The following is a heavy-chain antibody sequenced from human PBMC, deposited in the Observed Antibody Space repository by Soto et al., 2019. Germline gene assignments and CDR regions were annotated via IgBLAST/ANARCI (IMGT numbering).Heavy chain of an antibody. CDR1: GYTFTSYG. Sequence: GASVKVSCKASGYTFTSYGISWVRQAPGQGLEWMGWISAYNGNTNYAQKLQGRVTMTTDTSTSTAYIEQRSLRSDDTAVYYCARVSLVLRFLEWLFDYMDVWGKGTTVTVSS. D-gene: IGHD3-3*01. CDR3: ARVSLVLRFLEWLFDYMDV. V-gene: IGHV1-18*01. J-gene: IGHJ6*03. CDR2: ISAYNGNT.